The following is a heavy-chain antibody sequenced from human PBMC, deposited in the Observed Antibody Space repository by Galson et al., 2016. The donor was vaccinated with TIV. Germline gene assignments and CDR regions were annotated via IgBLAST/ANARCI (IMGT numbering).Heavy chain of an antibody. CDR3: ARDRKYYDILTAGNSYYGMDV. Sequence: SLRLSCAASGFTFSSYDMHWVRQAPGKGLQWVAVIWYDGNDKYYADSVKGRFTISRDNSKNTLYLQMNSLRVEDTAVYYCARDRKYYDILTAGNSYYGMDVWGPGTTVTVSS. CDR2: IWYDGNDK. D-gene: IGHD3-9*01. J-gene: IGHJ6*02. V-gene: IGHV3-33*01. CDR1: GFTFSSYD.